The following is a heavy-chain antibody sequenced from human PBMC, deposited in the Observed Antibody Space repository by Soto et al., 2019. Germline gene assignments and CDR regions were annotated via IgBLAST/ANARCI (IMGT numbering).Heavy chain of an antibody. D-gene: IGHD1-1*01. CDR2: IYHSGST. J-gene: IGHJ5*02. CDR3: ARAQRSVTPPYNVAA. V-gene: IGHV4-30-2*01. Sequence: KPSETLSLTCAVSGGSISSGGYSWSWIRQPPGKGLEWIGYIYHSGSTYYNPSLKSRVTISVDRSKNQFSLKLSSVTAADTAVYYCARAQRSVTPPYNVAAWTQINLVTVTS. CDR1: GGSISSGGYS.